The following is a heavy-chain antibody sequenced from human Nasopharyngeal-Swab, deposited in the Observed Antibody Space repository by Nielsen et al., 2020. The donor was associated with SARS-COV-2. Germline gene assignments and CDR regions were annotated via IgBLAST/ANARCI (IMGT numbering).Heavy chain of an antibody. Sequence: GTLILCCSASGFTFNDYWVSWVRQAPGKGLEWVANIKQDGSERYYVDSVKGRFTISRDNAKNSLFLQMNSLRAEDTAVYYCARARYNWNLDYFDYWGQGTLVTVSS. CDR1: GFTFNDYW. V-gene: IGHV3-7*01. CDR2: IKQDGSER. CDR3: ARARYNWNLDYFDY. J-gene: IGHJ4*02. D-gene: IGHD1-7*01.